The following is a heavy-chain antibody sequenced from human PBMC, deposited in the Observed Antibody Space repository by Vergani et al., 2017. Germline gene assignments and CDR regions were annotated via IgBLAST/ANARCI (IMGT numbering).Heavy chain of an antibody. J-gene: IGHJ4*02. CDR2: IKQDGSEK. Sequence: VQLVESGGGEVQPGGSLRLSCAAPGFTFSSYWMSWVRQAPGKGLEWVANIKQDGSEKYYVDSVKGRFTISRDNAKNSLYLQMNSLRAEDTAVYYCARDMGGSYQYYFDYWGQGTLVTVSS. CDR3: ARDMGGSYQYYFDY. CDR1: GFTFSSYW. V-gene: IGHV3-7*01. D-gene: IGHD1-26*01.